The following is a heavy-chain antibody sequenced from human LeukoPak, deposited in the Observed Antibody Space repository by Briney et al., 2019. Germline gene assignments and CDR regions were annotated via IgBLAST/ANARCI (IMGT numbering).Heavy chain of an antibody. V-gene: IGHV3-53*05. CDR2: ILTAGKT. CDR1: GFTVSSNF. Sequence: PGGSLRLSCAASGFTVSSNFMSWVRQAPGKGLEWVSVILTAGKTYYADSVKGRFSISRDNSNNVLFLQMNSLRVEDTAVYYCASLSAMTTAPPDVWGQGTTVTVSS. D-gene: IGHD1-1*01. CDR3: ASLSAMTTAPPDV. J-gene: IGHJ6*02.